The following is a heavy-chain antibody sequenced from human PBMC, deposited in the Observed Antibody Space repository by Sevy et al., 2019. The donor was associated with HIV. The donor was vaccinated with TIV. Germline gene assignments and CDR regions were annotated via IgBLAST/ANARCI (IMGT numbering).Heavy chain of an antibody. CDR3: ARKYIEDVTTPNSPSYFDL. D-gene: IGHD1-1*01. CDR2: INHGGNT. Sequence: SETLSLTCAVYDGSFNDYYWTWIRQPPGKRLEWIGEINHGGNTNYNPSLESRVAISVDTSKRQVSLKLNSVTVADTAVYYCARKYIEDVTTPNSPSYFDLWGRGTLVTVSS. CDR1: DGSFNDYY. J-gene: IGHJ2*01. V-gene: IGHV4-34*01.